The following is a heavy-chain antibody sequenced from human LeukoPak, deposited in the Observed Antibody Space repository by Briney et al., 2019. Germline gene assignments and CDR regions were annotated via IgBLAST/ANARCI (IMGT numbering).Heavy chain of an antibody. CDR1: GFTFSSYG. J-gene: IGHJ6*03. Sequence: GGSLRLSCAASGFTFSSYGMHWVRQAPGKGLEWVAFIRYDGSNKYYADSVKGRFTISRDNSKNTLYLQMNSLRAEDTAVYYCAKDSQLELRNYYYYYYMEVWGEGTTVTVSS. V-gene: IGHV3-30*02. CDR2: IRYDGSNK. D-gene: IGHD1-1*01. CDR3: AKDSQLELRNYYYYYYMEV.